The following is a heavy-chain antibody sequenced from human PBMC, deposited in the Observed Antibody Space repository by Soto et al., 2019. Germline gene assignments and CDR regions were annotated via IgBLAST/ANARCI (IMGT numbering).Heavy chain of an antibody. CDR2: ISSTTNYI. J-gene: IGHJ4*02. CDR1: GFTFTRYS. CDR3: SRESEDLTSNFDY. V-gene: IGHV3-21*06. Sequence: EVQLVESGGGLVKPGGSLRLSCAASGFTFTRYSMNWVRQAPGNRLEWVSSISSTTNYIYYGDSMKGRFTISRDNAKNSLYLEMNSLRAEDTAVYYCSRESEDLTSNFDYWGQGTLVTVSS.